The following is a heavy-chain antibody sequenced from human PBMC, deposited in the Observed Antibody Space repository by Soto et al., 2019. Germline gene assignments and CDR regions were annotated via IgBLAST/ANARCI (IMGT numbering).Heavy chain of an antibody. CDR3: ARRLDEYQLLSYYYYYGMDV. V-gene: IGHV4-39*01. Sequence: SKTLSLTCTVSGGSISSSSYYWGWIRQPPGKGLEWIGSIYYSGSTYYNPSLKSRVTISVDTSKNQFSLKLSSVTAADTAVYYCARRLDEYQLLSYYYYYGMDVWGQGTTVTVSS. CDR2: IYYSGST. CDR1: GGSISSSSYY. D-gene: IGHD2-2*01. J-gene: IGHJ6*02.